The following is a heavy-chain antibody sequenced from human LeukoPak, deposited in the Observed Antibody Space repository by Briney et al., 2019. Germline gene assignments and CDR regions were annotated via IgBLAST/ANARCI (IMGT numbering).Heavy chain of an antibody. Sequence: GSSVKVSCKASGGTFSSYAISWVRQAPGQGLEWMGGIIPIFGTANYAQKFQGRVTITADESTSTAYMELSSLRSEDTAVYYCASEGPEVSRFLEWPDYYYYYMDVWGKGTTVTVSS. CDR3: ASEGPEVSRFLEWPDYYYYYMDV. CDR1: GGTFSSYA. J-gene: IGHJ6*03. D-gene: IGHD3-3*01. V-gene: IGHV1-69*01. CDR2: IIPIFGTA.